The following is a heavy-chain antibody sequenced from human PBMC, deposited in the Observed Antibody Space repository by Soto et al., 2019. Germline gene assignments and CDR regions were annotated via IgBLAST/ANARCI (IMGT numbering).Heavy chain of an antibody. V-gene: IGHV3-15*07. CDR1: GFTFDKVW. D-gene: IGHD1-26*01. CDR3: TTGRDDLLY. CDR2: IKSKTDGGTT. Sequence: EVKLVESGGGLVKPGGSLRLSCAVSGFTFDKVWMNWVRQAPGKGLECVGRIKSKTDGGTTDYAAPVKGRFTISRDDSKNMLYLQMNSLKTEDIGMYFCTTGRDDLLYWGQGTLVTVSS. J-gene: IGHJ4*02.